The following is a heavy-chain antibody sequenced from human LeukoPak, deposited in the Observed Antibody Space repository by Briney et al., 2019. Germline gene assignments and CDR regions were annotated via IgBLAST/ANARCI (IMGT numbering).Heavy chain of an antibody. CDR2: INPKTGGT. D-gene: IGHD3-22*01. V-gene: IGHV1-2*02. CDR3: ARSVSRDYDSSAYLPRRADYFHMDV. Sequence: RASVKVSCKASGYTFSGYYMHWVRQAPGQGLEWLGWINPKTGGTKYAQKFQGRVTMTRDTSVSTAHMELNRLRSDDTAVYYCARSVSRDYDSSAYLPRRADYFHMDVWGKGTTVTISS. J-gene: IGHJ6*03. CDR1: GYTFSGYY.